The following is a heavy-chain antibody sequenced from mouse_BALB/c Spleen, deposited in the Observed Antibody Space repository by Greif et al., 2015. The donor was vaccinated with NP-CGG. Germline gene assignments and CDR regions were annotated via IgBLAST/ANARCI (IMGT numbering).Heavy chain of an antibody. D-gene: IGHD2-10*01. J-gene: IGHJ3*01. V-gene: IGHV1S81*02. CDR3: TSSCLLWKGGFAY. CDR1: GYTFTSYY. CDR2: INPSNGGT. Sequence: QVQLQQSGAELVKPGASVKLSCKASGYTFTSYYMYWVKQRPGQGLEWIGEINPSNGGTNFNEKFKSKATLTGDKSSSTAYMQLSSLTSEDSAVYYCTSSCLLWKGGFAYWRQGTPVTVSA.